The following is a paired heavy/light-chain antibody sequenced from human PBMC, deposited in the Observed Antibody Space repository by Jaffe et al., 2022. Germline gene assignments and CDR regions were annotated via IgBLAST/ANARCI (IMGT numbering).Heavy chain of an antibody. CDR2: IRYAGDIT. D-gene: IGHD3-3*01. CDR3: AKDANAFPLRFLES. V-gene: IGHV3-30*02. Sequence: QVHLVESGGGVVQPGGTLRLSCAASGFTFSDYGMHWVRQAPGKGLEWVSFIRYAGDITYYADSLKGRFTISRDNSRNTLYLQMHSLRAEDTAVYYCAKDANAFPLRFLESWGQGTLVTVSS. J-gene: IGHJ4*02. CDR1: GFTFSDYG.
Light chain of an antibody. CDR3: CSYTTIYTLV. CDR2: DVT. J-gene: IGLJ3*02. CDR1: ISDVGAYNY. Sequence: QSALTQPASVSGSPGQSITISCTGAISDVGAYNYVSWYQQHPGKAPKVIIYDVTYRPSGVSNRFSGSKSGNTASLTISGLQAEDEADYYCCSYTTIYTLVFGGGTKLTVL. V-gene: IGLV2-14*03.